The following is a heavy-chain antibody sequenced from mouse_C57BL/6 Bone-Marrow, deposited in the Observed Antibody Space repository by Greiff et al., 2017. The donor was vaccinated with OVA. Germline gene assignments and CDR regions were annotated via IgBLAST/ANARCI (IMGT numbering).Heavy chain of an antibody. J-gene: IGHJ4*01. CDR1: GYTFTSYW. V-gene: IGHV1-52*01. CDR3: ARDYYILYYAMDY. CDR2: IDPSDSET. D-gene: IGHD1-1*01. Sequence: QVQLQQPGAELVRPGSSVKLSCKASGYTFTSYWMHWVKQRPIQGLEWIGNIDPSDSETHYNQKFKDKATLTVDKSSSTAYMQLSSLKSEDSAVYYCARDYYILYYAMDYWGQGTSVTVSS.